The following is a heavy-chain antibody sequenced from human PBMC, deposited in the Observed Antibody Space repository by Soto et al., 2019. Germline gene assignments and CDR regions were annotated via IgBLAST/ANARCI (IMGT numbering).Heavy chain of an antibody. J-gene: IGHJ4*02. CDR1: GDAISNYY. V-gene: IGHV4-59*03. CDR3: ARGTRALITSFFAY. Sequence: LQESGPRLVKPSETLSLNCSVSGDAISNYYWSWIRQTPGRGLEWIGCVHESGSTDYNPSLRGRVIISLHTSKSQFSLSLRSATDADTATYYCARGTRALITSFFAYWGQGIPVTVSS. CDR2: VHESGST. D-gene: IGHD1-20*01.